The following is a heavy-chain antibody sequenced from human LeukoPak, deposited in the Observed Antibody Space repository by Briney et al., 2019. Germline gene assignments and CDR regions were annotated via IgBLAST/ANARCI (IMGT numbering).Heavy chain of an antibody. J-gene: IGHJ4*02. D-gene: IGHD6-19*01. Sequence: GGSLRLSCAASGFTFSSYTMNWVRQAPGKGLEWVSYINSASTTIYYADSVKGRLTISRDNAKNSLYLQMNSLRAEDTAVYYCARDLAPLFPGYSSGWYGPGYWGQGTLVTVSS. V-gene: IGHV3-48*01. CDR1: GFTFSSYT. CDR3: ARDLAPLFPGYSSGWYGPGY. CDR2: INSASTTI.